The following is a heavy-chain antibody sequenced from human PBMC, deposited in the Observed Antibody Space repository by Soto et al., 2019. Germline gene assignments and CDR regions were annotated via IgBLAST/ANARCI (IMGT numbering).Heavy chain of an antibody. J-gene: IGHJ4*02. V-gene: IGHV3-30*18. CDR3: AKAQRGSGTHFDY. CDR2: ISYDGSNK. Sequence: PGGSLRLSCAASGFTFNTYGMHWVRQSPGKGLEWVAVISYDGSNKYYVDSVKGRFAVSRDNSKNTLYLQMSSLRAEDTAVYYCAKAQRGSGTHFDYWGQGSLVTVPQ. D-gene: IGHD3-16*01. CDR1: GFTFNTYG.